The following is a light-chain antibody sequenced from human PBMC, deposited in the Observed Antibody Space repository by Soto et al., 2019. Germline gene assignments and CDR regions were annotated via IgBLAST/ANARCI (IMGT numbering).Light chain of an antibody. V-gene: IGKV1-5*01. CDR1: QSISSW. CDR2: DAS. J-gene: IGKJ1*01. CDR3: QQYSTYPWT. Sequence: DIQMTQSPPTLSGSVGDRVTITCRASQSISSWLAWYQQKPGKAPKVLIFDASSLESGVPSRFSGSGSATEFTLTISSLQPDDFATYYCQQYSTYPWTFGQGTKVDIK.